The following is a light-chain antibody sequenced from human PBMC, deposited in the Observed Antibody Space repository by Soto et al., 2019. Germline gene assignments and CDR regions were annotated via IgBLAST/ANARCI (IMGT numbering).Light chain of an antibody. J-gene: IGKJ5*01. CDR2: RAS. Sequence: DIVMTQSPDSLAVSLGERATINCKSSQSVLSSSNNLNYLAWYQQKAGQPPRLLIIRASARASGVTDRFSGSGSGTDFTLTISSLQAEDVAVYYCQQYYGSPVTFCQGTRLEIK. CDR3: QQYYGSPVT. V-gene: IGKV4-1*01. CDR1: QSVLSSSNNLNY.